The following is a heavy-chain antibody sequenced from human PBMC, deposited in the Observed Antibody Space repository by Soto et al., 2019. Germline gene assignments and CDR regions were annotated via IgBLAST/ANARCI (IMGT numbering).Heavy chain of an antibody. CDR3: ARLQGSNYAFDY. CDR1: GGSISSYY. Sequence: QVQLQESGPGLVKPSETLSLTCTVSGGSISSYYWSWIRQPPGKGLEWIGYIYYSGSTNYNPSLKSRVTISVDTSKNQFSLKLSSVTAADTAVYYCARLQGSNYAFDYWGQGTLVTVSS. D-gene: IGHD4-4*01. J-gene: IGHJ4*02. V-gene: IGHV4-59*01. CDR2: IYYSGST.